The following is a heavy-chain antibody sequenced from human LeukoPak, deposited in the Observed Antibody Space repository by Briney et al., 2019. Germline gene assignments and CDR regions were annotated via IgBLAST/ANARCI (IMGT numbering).Heavy chain of an antibody. V-gene: IGHV3-30*04. CDR2: ISYDGSNK. D-gene: IGHD1-26*01. CDR3: ARGDTWELTRAEYFQH. CDR1: GFTFSSYA. J-gene: IGHJ1*01. Sequence: PGGSLRLPCAASGFTFSSYAMHWVRQAPGKGLEWVAVISYDGSNKYYADSVKGRFTISRDNSKNTLYLQMNSLRAEDTAVYYCARGDTWELTRAEYFQHWGQGTLVTVSS.